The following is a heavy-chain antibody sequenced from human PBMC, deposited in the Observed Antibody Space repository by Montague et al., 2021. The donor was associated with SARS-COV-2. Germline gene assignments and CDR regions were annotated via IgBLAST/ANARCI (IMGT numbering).Heavy chain of an antibody. CDR1: GTSFSGYY. CDR2: INHGGST. J-gene: IGHJ6*03. V-gene: IGHV4-34*01. D-gene: IGHD3-10*01. CDR3: ARLRDGVVPSPILGVGPYYSYYYMDV. Sequence: SETLSLTCAAHGTSFSGYYWNWFRQPPGKGLEWIGEINHGGSTKYSPSPKSRLTISADTSKNQFSLKLTSVAAADTAVYYCARLRDGVVPSPILGVGPYYSYYYMDVWGRGTTVTVSS.